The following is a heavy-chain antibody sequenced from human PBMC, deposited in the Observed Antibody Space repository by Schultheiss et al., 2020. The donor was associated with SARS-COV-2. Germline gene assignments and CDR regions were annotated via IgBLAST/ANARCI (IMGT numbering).Heavy chain of an antibody. D-gene: IGHD3-3*01. CDR3: ARVAAFGVVIYFDY. Sequence: SETLSLTCAVYGGSFSGYYWSWIRQPPGKGLEWIGEINHSGSTNYNPSLRSRVAISVDKSKNQFSLKLSSVTAADTAVYYCARVAAFGVVIYFDYWGQGTLVTVSS. J-gene: IGHJ4*02. CDR1: GGSFSGYY. V-gene: IGHV4-34*01. CDR2: INHSGST.